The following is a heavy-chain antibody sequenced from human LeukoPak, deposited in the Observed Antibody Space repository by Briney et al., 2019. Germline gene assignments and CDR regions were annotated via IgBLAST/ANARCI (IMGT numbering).Heavy chain of an antibody. CDR2: ISSGGSST. J-gene: IGHJ4*02. CDR3: AKGLSWYFFDY. CDR1: GFTLSSYG. Sequence: GGSLRLSCAASGFTLSSYGVSWFRQPAGKGLGWVSTISSGGSSTVYGNYVKGRLTISRDNSTHPRYLQINSLRVEDTAVYYSAKGLSWYFFDYWGQGDLVTVSS. V-gene: IGHV3-23*01. D-gene: IGHD2-8*02.